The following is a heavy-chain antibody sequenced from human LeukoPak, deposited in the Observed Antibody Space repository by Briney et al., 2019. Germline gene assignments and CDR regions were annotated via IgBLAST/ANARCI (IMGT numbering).Heavy chain of an antibody. CDR1: GITLSNYG. CDR2: ISDSGGST. V-gene: IGHV3-23*01. CDR3: AKRSVVIRVILVGFHKEAYYFDS. J-gene: IGHJ4*02. D-gene: IGHD3-22*01. Sequence: PGGSLRLSCAVSGITLSNYGMSWVRQAPGKGLEWVAGISDSGGSTNYADSVKGRFTTSRDNPKNTLYLQMNSLRAEDTAVYFCAKRSVVIRVILVGFHKEAYYFDSWGQGALVTVSS.